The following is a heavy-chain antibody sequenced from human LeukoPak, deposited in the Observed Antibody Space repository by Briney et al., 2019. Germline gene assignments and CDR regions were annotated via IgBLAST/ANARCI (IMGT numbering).Heavy chain of an antibody. CDR3: AVVGVYCSGGSCYSEGLDY. Sequence: PSETLSLTCTVSGGSISSSSYYWGWIRQPPGKGLEWFGGIYYSGSIYYNPSLKSRVTISVDTSKNQFSLKLSSVTAADTAVYYCAVVGVYCSGGSCYSEGLDYWGQGTLVTVSS. CDR2: IYYSGSI. D-gene: IGHD2-15*01. V-gene: IGHV4-39*01. J-gene: IGHJ4*02. CDR1: GGSISSSSYY.